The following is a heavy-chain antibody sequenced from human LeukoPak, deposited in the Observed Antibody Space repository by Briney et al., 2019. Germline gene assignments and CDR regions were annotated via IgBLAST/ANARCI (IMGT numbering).Heavy chain of an antibody. D-gene: IGHD1-26*01. V-gene: IGHV3-7*01. CDR2: IKQDGSEK. CDR3: ARDWIAVGATSDY. J-gene: IGHJ4*02. Sequence: GGSLRLSCAASGVTFSSYWMSWVRQAPGKGLEWVANIKQDGSEKYYVDSVKGRFTISRDNAKNSLYLQMNSPRAEDTAVYYCARDWIAVGATSDYWGQGTLVTVSS. CDR1: GVTFSSYW.